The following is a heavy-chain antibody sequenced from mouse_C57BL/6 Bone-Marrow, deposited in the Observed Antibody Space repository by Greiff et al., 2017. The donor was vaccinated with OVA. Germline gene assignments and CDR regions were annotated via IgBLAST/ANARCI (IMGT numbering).Heavy chain of an antibody. J-gene: IGHJ3*01. Sequence: VKLQQPGAELVMPGASVKLSCKASGYTFTSYWMHWVKQRPGQGLEWIGEIDPSDSYTNYNQKFKGKSTLTVDKSSSTAYMQLSSLTSEDSAVYYCARYGYDSWFAYWGQGTLVTVSA. V-gene: IGHV1-69*01. CDR2: IDPSDSYT. CDR1: GYTFTSYW. CDR3: ARYGYDSWFAY. D-gene: IGHD2-2*01.